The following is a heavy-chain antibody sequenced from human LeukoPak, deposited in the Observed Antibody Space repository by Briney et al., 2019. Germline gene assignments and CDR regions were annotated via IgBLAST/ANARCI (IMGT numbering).Heavy chain of an antibody. CDR1: GGSISSYY. CDR2: IYYSGST. D-gene: IGHD6-19*01. J-gene: IGHJ4*02. V-gene: IGHV4-59*01. Sequence: PSETLSLTCTVSGGSISSYYWSWIRQPPGKGLEWTGYIYYSGSTNYNPSLKSRVTISVDTSKNQFSLKLSSVTAADTAVYYCARDRDSSGWYDYWGQGTLVTVSS. CDR3: ARDRDSSGWYDY.